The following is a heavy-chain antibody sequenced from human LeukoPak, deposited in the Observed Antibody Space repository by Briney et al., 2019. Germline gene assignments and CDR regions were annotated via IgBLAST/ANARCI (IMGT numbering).Heavy chain of an antibody. CDR1: GGSISSYY. J-gene: IGHJ5*02. D-gene: IGHD2-2*01. V-gene: IGHV4-59*01. CDR3: ARARRAGTRAIVVVPAAMSVWFDP. Sequence: SETLSLTCTDPGGSISSYYWSWIRQPPGKGLEWIGYIYYSGSTNYNPSLKSRITISVDTSKNQFSLKLSSVTAADTAVYYCARARRAGTRAIVVVPAAMSVWFDPWGQGTLVTVSS. CDR2: IYYSGST.